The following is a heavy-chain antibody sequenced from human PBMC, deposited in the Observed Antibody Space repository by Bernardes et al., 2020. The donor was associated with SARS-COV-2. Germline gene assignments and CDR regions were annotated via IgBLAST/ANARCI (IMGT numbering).Heavy chain of an antibody. CDR1: GFTFSYFG. V-gene: IGHV3-33*01. CDR3: ARDHDTSSRYSQFDY. D-gene: IGHD3-22*01. J-gene: IGHJ4*02. Sequence: GGSLRLSCATSGFTFSYFGFHWVRQAPGKGLEWVAVIWFNGRDDYYADSVKGRFTVSRDNSKNMVYLQMNNLRAEDTAIYYCARDHDTSSRYSQFDYWGQGTLVTDST. CDR2: IWFNGRDD.